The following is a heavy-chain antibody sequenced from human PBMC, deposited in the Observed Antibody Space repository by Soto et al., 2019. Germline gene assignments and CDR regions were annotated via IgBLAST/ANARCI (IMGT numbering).Heavy chain of an antibody. V-gene: IGHV4-39*01. J-gene: IGHJ5*02. CDR1: GDSISSARYY. Sequence: SETLSLTCTVSGDSISSARYYWGWIRQPPGKGLEWIGSIQYSGGTYYNPSLKSRVTISVDTSKNQFSLKLNSVTATDTAIYYCARRPGRVINWFDPWGQGTLVTVSS. CDR3: ARRPGRVINWFDP. CDR2: IQYSGGT. D-gene: IGHD3-10*01.